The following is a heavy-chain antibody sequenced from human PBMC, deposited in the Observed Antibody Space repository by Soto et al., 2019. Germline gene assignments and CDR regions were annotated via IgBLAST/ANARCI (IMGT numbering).Heavy chain of an antibody. D-gene: IGHD3-10*01. J-gene: IGHJ4*02. V-gene: IGHV5-51*01. CDR1: GYSFTSYW. CDR3: ARASGESYAGSRVFDS. CDR2: IYPGDSDT. Sequence: GESLKISCKGSGYSFTSYWIGWVRQMPGKGLEWMGIIYPGDSDTRYSPSFQGQVTISADKYISTAYLQWSSLKASDTAIYYCARASGESYAGSRVFDSWGQGTRVTVSS.